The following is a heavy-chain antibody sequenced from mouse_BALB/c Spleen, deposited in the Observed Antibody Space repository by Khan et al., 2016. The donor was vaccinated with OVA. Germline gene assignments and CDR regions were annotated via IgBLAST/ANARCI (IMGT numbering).Heavy chain of an antibody. Sequence: EVELVESGGGLEKPGGSLKVSCSASGFTFSTYAMSWVRQTPEKRLEWVATVSSGGHYTFYPDSVKGRFTISRDNATNTLYLQMSSLRSEDTAMYYCARSVVDYHAMDYWGQGTSVTVSS. CDR1: GFTFSTYA. V-gene: IGHV5-9-3*01. J-gene: IGHJ4*01. CDR3: ARSVVDYHAMDY. CDR2: VSSGGHYT. D-gene: IGHD1-1*02.